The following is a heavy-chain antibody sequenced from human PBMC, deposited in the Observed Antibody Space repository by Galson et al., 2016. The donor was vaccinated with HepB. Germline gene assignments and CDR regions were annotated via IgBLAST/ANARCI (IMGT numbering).Heavy chain of an antibody. J-gene: IGHJ5*02. CDR2: ISGDGSST. Sequence: SLGLSCAASGFTFSSYWMHWVRQAPGEGLVWVSHISGDGSSTHYGDSVKGRFTVSRDNSKNTLYLQMNSLRAEDTAVYYCVRDKVTPGTNWFDPWGQGTLVTVSS. D-gene: IGHD4-11*01. CDR1: GFTFSSYW. CDR3: VRDKVTPGTNWFDP. V-gene: IGHV3-74*01.